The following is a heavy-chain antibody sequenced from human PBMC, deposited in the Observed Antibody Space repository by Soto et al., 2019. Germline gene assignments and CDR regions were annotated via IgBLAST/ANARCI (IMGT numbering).Heavy chain of an antibody. D-gene: IGHD3-22*01. J-gene: IGHJ5*02. CDR2: ISASGST. CDR1: GGSISDGYY. V-gene: IGHV4-31*03. CDR3: ARRDRSGFSYWLDT. Sequence: SEPLSLPCTVSGGSISDGYYWTWIRQHPGKGLEWIGSISASGSTSYNPSLKSRLTVSVDKSKNQFSLNLRSVTAADTAVYYCARRDRSGFSYWLDTWGQGTLVTVSS.